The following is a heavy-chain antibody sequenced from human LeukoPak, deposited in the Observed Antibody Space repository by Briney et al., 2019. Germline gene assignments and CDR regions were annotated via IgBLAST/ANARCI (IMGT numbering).Heavy chain of an antibody. CDR1: GDSVSSNSAA. D-gene: IGHD3-3*02. CDR3: ARGGISRSYYYYMDV. CDR2: TYYRSKWYN. Sequence: SQTLSPTCAISGDSVSSNSAAWNWIRQSPSRGLEWLGRTYYRSKWYNDYAVSVKSRITINPDTSKNQFSLKLSSVTAADTAVYYCARGGISRSYYYYMDVWGKGTTVTISS. V-gene: IGHV6-1*01. J-gene: IGHJ6*03.